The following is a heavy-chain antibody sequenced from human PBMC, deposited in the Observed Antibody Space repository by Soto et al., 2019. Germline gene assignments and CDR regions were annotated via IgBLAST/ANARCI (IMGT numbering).Heavy chain of an antibody. CDR2: IIPIFGTA. J-gene: IGHJ3*02. CDR3: AREADGYNSNDAFDI. D-gene: IGHD5-12*01. V-gene: IGHV1-69*13. Sequence: ASVKVSCKASGGTFSSYAISWVRQAPGQGLEWMGGIIPIFGTANYAQKFQGRVTITADESTSTAYMELSSLRSEDTAVYYCAREADGYNSNDAFDIWGQGTMVTVSS. CDR1: GGTFSSYA.